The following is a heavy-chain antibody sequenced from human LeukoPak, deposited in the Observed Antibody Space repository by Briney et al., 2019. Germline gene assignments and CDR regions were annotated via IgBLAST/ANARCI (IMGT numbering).Heavy chain of an antibody. CDR2: INHSGST. J-gene: IGHJ5*02. CDR3: ARHSTYIVVVPAASGPFDP. V-gene: IGHV4-34*01. Sequence: SETLSLTCAVYGGSFSGYYWSWIRQPPGKGLEWIGEINHSGSTNYNPSLKSRVTISVDTSKNQFSLKLSSATAADTAVYYCARHSTYIVVVPAASGPFDPWGQGTLVTVSS. D-gene: IGHD2-2*01. CDR1: GGSFSGYY.